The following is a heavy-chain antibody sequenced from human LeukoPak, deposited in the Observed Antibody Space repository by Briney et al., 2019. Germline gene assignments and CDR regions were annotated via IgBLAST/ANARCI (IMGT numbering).Heavy chain of an antibody. J-gene: IGHJ6*02. Sequence: PSETLSLTCTVSGGSISSGGYYWSWIRQHPGKGLEWIGYIYYSGSTNYNPSLKSRVTISVDTSKNQFSLKLSSVTAADTAVYYCARSVHIVATSGGYYYYGMDVWGQGTTVTVSS. D-gene: IGHD5-12*01. CDR1: GGSISSGGYY. CDR2: IYYSGST. V-gene: IGHV4-61*08. CDR3: ARSVHIVATSGGYYYYGMDV.